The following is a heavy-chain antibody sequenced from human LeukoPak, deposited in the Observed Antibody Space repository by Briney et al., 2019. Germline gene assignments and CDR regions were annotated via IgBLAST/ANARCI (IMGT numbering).Heavy chain of an antibody. CDR1: GGTFSSYA. CDR2: IIPIFGTA. Sequence: SVKVSCKASGGTFSSYAISWVRQAPGQGLKWMGGIIPIFGTANYAQKFQGRVTITADESTSTAYMELSSLRSEDTAVYYCARGGLSDCSSTSCPNPHFDYWGQGTLVTVSS. CDR3: ARGGLSDCSSTSCPNPHFDY. J-gene: IGHJ4*02. V-gene: IGHV1-69*01. D-gene: IGHD2-2*01.